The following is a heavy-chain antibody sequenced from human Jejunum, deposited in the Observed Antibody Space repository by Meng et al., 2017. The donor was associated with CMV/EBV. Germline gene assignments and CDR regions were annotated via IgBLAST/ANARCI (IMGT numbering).Heavy chain of an antibody. J-gene: IGHJ5*02. Sequence: EVRLVESGGGLVKPGGSLRLSCEASGFTFTSYSMNWVRQAPGKGLEWLSSISSSSRYIFYADSVKGRFTSSRDNAKNSLYLQMVSLRAEDTAVYYCARGESSPDWLDPWGQGTLVTRLL. CDR3: ARGESSPDWLDP. CDR2: ISSSSRYI. CDR1: GFTFTSYS. D-gene: IGHD6-13*01. V-gene: IGHV3-21*01.